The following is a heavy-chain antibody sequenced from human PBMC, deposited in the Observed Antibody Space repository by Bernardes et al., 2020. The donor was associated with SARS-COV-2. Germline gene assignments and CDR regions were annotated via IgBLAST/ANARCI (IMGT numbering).Heavy chain of an antibody. Sequence: GSLRLSCAASGFTFSSYWMSWVRQAPGKGLEWVANIKQDGSEKYYVDSVKGRFTISRDNAKNSLHLQMNSLRAEDTAVYYCARVQHCTSGVCSYYYGMDVWGQGTTVTVSS. D-gene: IGHD2-8*01. V-gene: IGHV3-7*01. J-gene: IGHJ6*02. CDR1: GFTFSSYW. CDR3: ARVQHCTSGVCSYYYGMDV. CDR2: IKQDGSEK.